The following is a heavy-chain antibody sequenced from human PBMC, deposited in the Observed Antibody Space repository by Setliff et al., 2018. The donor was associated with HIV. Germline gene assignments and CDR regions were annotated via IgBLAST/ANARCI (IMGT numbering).Heavy chain of an antibody. CDR2: INVVKGDT. CDR1: GYTFTTYS. J-gene: IGHJ6*03. Sequence: ASVKVSCKASGYTFTTYSLHWVRQAPGQSLEWMGWINVVKGDTKSSQKFQGRFTITTDTSANTAYMELRSLRPEDTAVYYCARDLGGYDDEGYYYYYMDVWGKGAKVTVSS. CDR3: ARDLGGYDDEGYYYYYMDV. V-gene: IGHV1-3*01. D-gene: IGHD5-12*01.